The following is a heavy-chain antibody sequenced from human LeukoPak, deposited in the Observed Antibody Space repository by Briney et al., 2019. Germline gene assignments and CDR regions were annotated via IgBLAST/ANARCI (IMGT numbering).Heavy chain of an antibody. CDR3: ARAPYYYDSSGYYYSTVHYFDY. J-gene: IGHJ4*02. CDR1: GGSISSYY. D-gene: IGHD3-22*01. Sequence: NPSETLSLTCTVSGGSISSYYWSWNRQPPGKGLEWIGYIYYSGSTNYNPSLKSRVTISVDTSKNQFSLKLSSVTAADTAVYYCARAPYYYDSSGYYYSTVHYFDYWGQGTLVTVSS. V-gene: IGHV4-59*01. CDR2: IYYSGST.